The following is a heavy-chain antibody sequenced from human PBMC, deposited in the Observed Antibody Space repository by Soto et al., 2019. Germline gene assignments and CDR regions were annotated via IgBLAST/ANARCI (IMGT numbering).Heavy chain of an antibody. CDR2: ISFDGNII. CDR1: EFSFSSYA. J-gene: IGHJ4*02. Sequence: GGSLRLSCAASEFSFSSYAMHWIRQAPGKGLEWVAVISFDGNIIHYADSVEGRFIISRDNSKNTLYLQMHSLSGEDTAVYYCARTFDTITYYFDYWGQGTLVTVSS. D-gene: IGHD3-9*01. CDR3: ARTFDTITYYFDY. V-gene: IGHV3-30-3*01.